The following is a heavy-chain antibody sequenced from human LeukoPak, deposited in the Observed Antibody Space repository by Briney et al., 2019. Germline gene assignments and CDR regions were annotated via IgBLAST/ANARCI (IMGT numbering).Heavy chain of an antibody. CDR2: ISVYNGNT. Sequence: ASVKVSCKASGYTFTSYGISWVRQAPGQGLEWMGWISVYNGNTNYAQKLQGRVTMTTDTSTSTAYMELRSLRSDDTAVYYCARDPTPSIWYRLDPEYFQHWGQGTLVTVSS. CDR3: ARDPTPSIWYRLDPEYFQH. J-gene: IGHJ1*01. CDR1: GYTFTSYG. V-gene: IGHV1-18*04. D-gene: IGHD6-13*01.